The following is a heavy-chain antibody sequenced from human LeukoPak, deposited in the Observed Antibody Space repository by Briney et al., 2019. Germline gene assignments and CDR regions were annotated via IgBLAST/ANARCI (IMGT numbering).Heavy chain of an antibody. D-gene: IGHD5-18*01. Sequence: PGGSLRLSCVASGFXFSYYSINWVRQAPGKGLEWVSVFYNGINTYYADSVKGRFTTSRDNSKNTLYLQMNSLRVEDTAVYFCARVGSGNTYGYADYWGQGTLVTVSS. V-gene: IGHV3-66*01. J-gene: IGHJ4*02. CDR1: GFXFSYYS. CDR3: ARVGSGNTYGYADY. CDR2: FYNGINT.